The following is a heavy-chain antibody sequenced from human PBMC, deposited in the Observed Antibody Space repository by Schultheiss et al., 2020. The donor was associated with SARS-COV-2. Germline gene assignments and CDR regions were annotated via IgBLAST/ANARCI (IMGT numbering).Heavy chain of an antibody. J-gene: IGHJ6*02. CDR1: GFTFSSYG. Sequence: GGSLRLSCAASGFTFSSYGMHWVRQAPGKGLEWVAVISYDGSNKYYADSVKGRFTISRDNSKNTLYLQMNSLRAEDTAVYYCSSLGGDIVFEQHNSNFYYGLDVWGQGTTVTVSS. CDR2: ISYDGSNK. V-gene: IGHV3-30*03. D-gene: IGHD2-15*01. CDR3: SSLGGDIVFEQHNSNFYYGLDV.